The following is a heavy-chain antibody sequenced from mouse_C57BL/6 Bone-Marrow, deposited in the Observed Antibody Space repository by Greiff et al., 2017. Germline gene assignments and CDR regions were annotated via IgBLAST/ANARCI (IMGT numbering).Heavy chain of an antibody. CDR3: AIDGWAAMDD. CDR1: GYTFTDSY. V-gene: IGHV1-19*01. Sequence: VQLQQSGPVLVKPGASVKMSCKASGYTFTDSYMNWVKQSHGKSLEWIGVINPYNGGTSYNQKFKGKATLTVDKSSSTAYMELNSLTSEDSAVYYCAIDGWAAMDDWGQGTSVTVSS. J-gene: IGHJ4*01. D-gene: IGHD2-3*01. CDR2: INPYNGGT.